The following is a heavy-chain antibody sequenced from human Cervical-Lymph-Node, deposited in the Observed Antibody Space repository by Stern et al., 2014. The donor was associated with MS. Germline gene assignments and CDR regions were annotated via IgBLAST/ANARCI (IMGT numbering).Heavy chain of an antibody. CDR2: MNPKSGNT. J-gene: IGHJ4*02. D-gene: IGHD1-26*01. V-gene: IGHV1-8*01. CDR3: ARRYKELRTADY. Sequence: VQLVESGAEVKKPGASVKVSCKASGYTFTSYDINWVRQATGQGLEWMGWMNPKSGNTGYAQKFPGRVTMTRNTSINTAYMELSSLRSDDTGVYYCARRYKELRTADYWGQGTLVTVSS. CDR1: GYTFTSYD.